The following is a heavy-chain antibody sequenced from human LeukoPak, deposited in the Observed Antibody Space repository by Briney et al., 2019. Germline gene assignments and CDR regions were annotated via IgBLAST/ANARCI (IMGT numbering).Heavy chain of an antibody. CDR1: GYTFTGYY. CDR2: INPNSGDT. V-gene: IGHV1-2*02. D-gene: IGHD5-12*01. Sequence: ASVQVSCKASGYTFTGYYINWVRQAPGQGLEYMGGINPNSGDTNYAQKFQGRVTLTRDTSITTAYMELSRLTSDDTAVYYCARDGYYYGQFDFWGQGALVTVSS. CDR3: ARDGYYYGQFDF. J-gene: IGHJ4*02.